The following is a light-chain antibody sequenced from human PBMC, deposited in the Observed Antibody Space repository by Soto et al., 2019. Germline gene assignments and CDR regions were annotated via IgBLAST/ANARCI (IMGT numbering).Light chain of an antibody. Sequence: VLTQSPGTLSLAPGERATLSCRANQNLGDGRLAWYQQKPGQPPTLLIYDASTRATGIPDRFSGSGSGTDFTLTISRLEPEDFAVYYCQEHASIFGQGTRLEIK. CDR1: QNLGDGR. CDR3: QEHASI. CDR2: DAS. V-gene: IGKV3-20*01. J-gene: IGKJ5*01.